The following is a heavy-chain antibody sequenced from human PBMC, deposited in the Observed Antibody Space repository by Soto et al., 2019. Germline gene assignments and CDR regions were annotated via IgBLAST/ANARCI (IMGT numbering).Heavy chain of an antibody. CDR2: IYYDGSQK. CDR1: GFTFSSYT. CDR3: TRGGGNQLGDCYDN. Sequence: QVQLVESGGGVVQPGRSLRLSCAASGFTFSSYTMHWVRQAPGKGLEWVALIYYDGSQKYYADSVKGRFTIYRDNSKKMMNLDMNSLRTEDTAVYYCTRGGGNQLGDCYDNWGQGTLVTVSS. V-gene: IGHV3-30*04. J-gene: IGHJ4*02. D-gene: IGHD2-21*02.